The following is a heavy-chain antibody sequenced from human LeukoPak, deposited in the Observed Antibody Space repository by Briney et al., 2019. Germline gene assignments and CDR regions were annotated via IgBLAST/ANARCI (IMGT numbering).Heavy chain of an antibody. D-gene: IGHD1-26*01. CDR2: IFSSGNT. V-gene: IGHV3-23*05. CDR3: AKVGIVGATTSAYFEY. Sequence: GGSLRLSCAASGFTFSSYAMHWVRQAPGKGLEWVSVIFSSGNTYYADSVKGRFTLSRDNSKNTLYLQMNSLRPEDTAAYYCAKVGIVGATTSAYFEYWGQGTLVTVSS. J-gene: IGHJ4*02. CDR1: GFTFSSYA.